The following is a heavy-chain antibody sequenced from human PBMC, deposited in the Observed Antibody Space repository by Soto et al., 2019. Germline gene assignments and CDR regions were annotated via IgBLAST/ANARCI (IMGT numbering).Heavy chain of an antibody. J-gene: IGHJ5*02. V-gene: IGHV4-30-4*01. CDR2: IYYRGDT. CDR3: VREYYSRGWFDP. D-gene: IGHD4-4*01. Sequence: SETLSLTCTVSGATISRGNYYWSWIRQPPGRGLEWIGYIYYRGDTYSNPSLKSRVTISVDTSKSQFSLRLSSVTAADTAVYYCVREYYSRGWFDPWGQGTLVTVSS. CDR1: GATISRGNYY.